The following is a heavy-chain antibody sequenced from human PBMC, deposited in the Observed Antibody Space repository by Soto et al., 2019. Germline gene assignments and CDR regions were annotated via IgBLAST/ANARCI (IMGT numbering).Heavy chain of an antibody. Sequence: GASVKVSCKASGGTFSSYAISWVRQAPGQGLEWMGGIIPIFGTANYAQKFQGRVTITADESTSTAYMELSSLRSEDTAVYYCARDATDTAMVISYYYGMDVWGQGTTVTVS. V-gene: IGHV1-69*13. D-gene: IGHD5-18*01. J-gene: IGHJ6*02. CDR1: GGTFSSYA. CDR3: ARDATDTAMVISYYYGMDV. CDR2: IIPIFGTA.